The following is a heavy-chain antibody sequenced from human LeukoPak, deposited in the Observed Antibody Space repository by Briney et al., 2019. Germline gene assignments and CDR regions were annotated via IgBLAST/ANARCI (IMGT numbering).Heavy chain of an antibody. D-gene: IGHD5-12*01. CDR1: GFTFSSYS. Sequence: GGSLRLSCAASGFTFSSYSMNWVRQAPGKGLEWVSYISSSSSTIYYADSVKGRFTISRDNAKNSLYLQMNSLRAEDTAVCYCAREGATIFYYYYYGMDVWGQGTTVTVSS. CDR2: ISSSSSTI. CDR3: AREGATIFYYYYYGMDV. J-gene: IGHJ6*02. V-gene: IGHV3-48*01.